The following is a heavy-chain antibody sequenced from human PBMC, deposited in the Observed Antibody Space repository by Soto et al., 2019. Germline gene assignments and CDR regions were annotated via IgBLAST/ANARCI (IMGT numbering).Heavy chain of an antibody. CDR2: ISGSGGST. V-gene: IGHV3-23*01. J-gene: IGHJ4*02. Sequence: EVQLLESGGGLVQPGGSLRLSCAASGFTFSSYAMSWVRQAPGKGLEWVSAISGSGGSTYYADSVKGRFTISRDNSKKTLGRQMNSLGAEDKAVYYCAKSSLTFVAASFDYWGQGTLVTVSS. CDR1: GFTFSSYA. CDR3: AKSSLTFVAASFDY. D-gene: IGHD6-19*01.